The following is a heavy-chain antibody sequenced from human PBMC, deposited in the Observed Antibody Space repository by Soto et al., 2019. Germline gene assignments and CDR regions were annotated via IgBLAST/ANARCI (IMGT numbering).Heavy chain of an antibody. CDR3: ARKGPPRDAFDI. V-gene: IGHV3-23*01. J-gene: IGHJ3*02. CDR2: VLGGGGST. CDR1: GFTFSSYA. Sequence: EVQLLESGGGLVQPGGSLRLSCAASGFTFSSYAMSWVRQTPGKGLEWVSGVLGGGGSTFYPDSVKGRFTISRDNSKNTLYVQMNSLRAEDTAIYYCARKGPPRDAFDIWGQGTMVTVSS.